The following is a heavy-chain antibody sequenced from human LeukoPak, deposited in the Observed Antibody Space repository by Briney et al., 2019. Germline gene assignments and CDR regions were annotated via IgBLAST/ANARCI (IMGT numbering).Heavy chain of an antibody. V-gene: IGHV3-30-3*01. Sequence: GGSLRLSCAASGFTFSSYAMHWVRQAPGKGLEWVAIISYDGSDKYYADSVKGRLTISRDNSKSTLYLQMISLRTEDTAVYYCARADGSVAGPPSGRWGQGTLVTVSS. D-gene: IGHD6-19*01. CDR2: ISYDGSDK. J-gene: IGHJ4*02. CDR3: ARADGSVAGPPSGR. CDR1: GFTFSSYA.